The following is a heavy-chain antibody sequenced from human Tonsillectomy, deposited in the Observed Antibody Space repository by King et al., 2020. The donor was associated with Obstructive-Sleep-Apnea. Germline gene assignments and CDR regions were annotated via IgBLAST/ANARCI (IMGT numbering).Heavy chain of an antibody. CDR3: AKGEWSSRSIDY. V-gene: IGHV3-30*18. J-gene: IGHJ4*02. CDR1: GFSFSTRD. D-gene: IGHD6-13*01. CDR2: ISCNERDK. Sequence: VQLVESGGGVVQPGTSLRRSCAASGFSFSTRDIHWVRQAPGKGLVWVALISCNERDKYYEDSGKGRFTISRDNSKNTLYLEMNGLRAEDTAAYYCAKGEWSSRSIDYWGQGTLVTVSS.